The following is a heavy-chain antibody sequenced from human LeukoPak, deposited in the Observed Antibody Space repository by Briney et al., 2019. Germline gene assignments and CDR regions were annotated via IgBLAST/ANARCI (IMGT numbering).Heavy chain of an antibody. CDR3: AKGQYYGSGSYYNLRGSLPIY. Sequence: GGSLRLSCAASGFTFSSYGMHWVRQAPGKGLEWVAVISYDGSNKYYADSVKGRFTISRDNSKNTLYLQMNSLRAEDTAVYYCAKGQYYGSGSYYNLRGSLPIYWGQGTLVTVSS. J-gene: IGHJ4*02. CDR1: GFTFSSYG. V-gene: IGHV3-30*18. CDR2: ISYDGSNK. D-gene: IGHD3-10*01.